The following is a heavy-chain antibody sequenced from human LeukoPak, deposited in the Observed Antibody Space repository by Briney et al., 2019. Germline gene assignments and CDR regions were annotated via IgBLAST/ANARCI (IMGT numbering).Heavy chain of an antibody. D-gene: IGHD3-10*01. Sequence: RGSLRLSCAASGFTFSSYSMNWVRQAPGKGLEWVSSISSSSSYIYYADSVKGRFTISRDNAKNSLYLQMNSLRAEDTAVYYCARDSYFHASGTYYNYFDYWGQGTLVTVSS. J-gene: IGHJ4*02. CDR1: GFTFSSYS. CDR3: ARDSYFHASGTYYNYFDY. V-gene: IGHV3-21*01. CDR2: ISSSSSYI.